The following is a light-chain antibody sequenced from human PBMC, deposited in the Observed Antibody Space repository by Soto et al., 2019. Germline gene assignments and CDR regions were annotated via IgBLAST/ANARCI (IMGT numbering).Light chain of an antibody. J-gene: IGKJ5*01. V-gene: IGKV1-9*01. Sequence: IQLTQSPSSLSASVGDRVTITCRASQGISSYLAWYQQKPGRAPKLLISAASTLQSGVPSRFSGRGSGTDFTLTIGSLQPEDFATYYCQQLNSYPITFGQGTRLEIK. CDR2: AAS. CDR3: QQLNSYPIT. CDR1: QGISSY.